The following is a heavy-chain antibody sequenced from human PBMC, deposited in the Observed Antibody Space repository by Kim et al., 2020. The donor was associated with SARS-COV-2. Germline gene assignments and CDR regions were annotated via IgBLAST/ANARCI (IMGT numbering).Heavy chain of an antibody. CDR1: GYTFTSYA. CDR2: INTNTGNP. D-gene: IGHD3-10*01. CDR3: ARDMRVRGVSSYYGMDV. J-gene: IGHJ6*02. Sequence: ASVKVSCKASGYTFTSYAMNWVRQAPGQGLEWMGWINTNTGNPTYAQGFTGRFVFSLDTSVSTAYLQISSLKAEDTAVYYCARDMRVRGVSSYYGMDVWGQGTTVTVSS. V-gene: IGHV7-4-1*02.